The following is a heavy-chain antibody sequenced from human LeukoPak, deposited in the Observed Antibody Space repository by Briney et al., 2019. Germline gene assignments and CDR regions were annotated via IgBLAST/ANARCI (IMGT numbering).Heavy chain of an antibody. CDR2: ISYDGSNK. Sequence: GGSLRLSCVGSGFTFSSYWMSWVRQAPGKGLEWVAVISYDGSNKYYADSVKGRFTISRDNSKNTLYLQMNSLRAEDTAVYYCARDLGPIVVVTAGIDYWGQGTLVTVSS. J-gene: IGHJ4*02. D-gene: IGHD2-21*02. V-gene: IGHV3-30-3*01. CDR3: ARDLGPIVVVTAGIDY. CDR1: GFTFSSYW.